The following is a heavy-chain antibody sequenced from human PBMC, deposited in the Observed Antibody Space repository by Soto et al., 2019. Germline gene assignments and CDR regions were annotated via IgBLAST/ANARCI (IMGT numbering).Heavy chain of an antibody. CDR3: MHGSGWKDIDN. CDR2: IYYSGST. CDR1: GASMSSGGYY. V-gene: IGHV4-31*03. J-gene: IGHJ4*02. D-gene: IGHD3-22*01. Sequence: SETMSLTCTVSGASMSSGGYYWSWIRQHPGKGLEWIGYIYYSGSTYYNPSLKSRVTISVDTSKNQFSLKLSSVTAAGTAVYYFMHGSGWKDIDNCGQGTPVPVSS.